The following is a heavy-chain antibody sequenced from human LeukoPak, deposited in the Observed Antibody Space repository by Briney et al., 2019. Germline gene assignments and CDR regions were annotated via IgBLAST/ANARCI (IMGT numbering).Heavy chain of an antibody. CDR1: GFTFSSYS. CDR2: ISSSSSYI. CDR3: AREGRYSYGLSHYYYYGMDV. D-gene: IGHD5-18*01. V-gene: IGHV3-21*01. J-gene: IGHJ6*02. Sequence: GGSLRLSCAASGFTFSSYSMNWVRQAPGKGLEWVSSISSSSSYIYYADSVKGRFTISRDNAKNSLYLQMNSLRAEDTAVYYCAREGRYSYGLSHYYYYGMDVRGQGTTVTVSS.